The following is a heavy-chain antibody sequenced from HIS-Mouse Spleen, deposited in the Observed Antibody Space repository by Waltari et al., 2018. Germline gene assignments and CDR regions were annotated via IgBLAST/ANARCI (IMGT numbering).Heavy chain of an antibody. CDR3: AREIPYSSSWYDWYFDL. D-gene: IGHD6-13*01. Sequence: QLQLQESGPGLVKPSETLSITCTVSGGSISSRGYYWGWIRQPPGKGLEWIGSIYYSGSTYYNPSLKSRVTISVDTSKNQFSLKLSSVTAADTAVYYCAREIPYSSSWYDWYFDLWGRGTLVTVSS. CDR1: GGSISSRGYY. CDR2: IYYSGST. V-gene: IGHV4-39*07. J-gene: IGHJ2*01.